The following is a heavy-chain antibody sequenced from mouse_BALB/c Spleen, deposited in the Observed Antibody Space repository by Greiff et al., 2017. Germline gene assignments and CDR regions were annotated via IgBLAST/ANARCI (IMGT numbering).Heavy chain of an antibody. D-gene: IGHD3-2*02. J-gene: IGHJ4*01. Sequence: VQLHQPGAELVKPGASVKMSCKASGYTFTSYWMHWVKQRPGQGLEWIGVLDPSDSYTSYNQKFKGKATLTVDTSSSTAYMQLSSLTAEDSAVYYGRLQRPMDYWGQGTSVTVAS. CDR2: LDPSDSYT. V-gene: IGHV1S127*01. CDR1: GYTFTSYW. CDR3: RLQRPMDY.